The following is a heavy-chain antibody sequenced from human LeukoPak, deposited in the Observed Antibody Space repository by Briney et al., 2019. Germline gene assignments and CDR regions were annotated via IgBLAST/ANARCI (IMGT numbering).Heavy chain of an antibody. D-gene: IGHD3-10*01. CDR3: ARRVVRRPYMDV. CDR2: INHSGST. Sequence: PSETLSLTCAVYGGSFSRYYWSWIRQPPGKGLEWIGEINHSGSTNYNPSLKSRVTISVDTSKNQFSLKLSSVTAADTAVYYCARRVVRRPYMDVWGKGTTVTISS. CDR1: GGSFSRYY. V-gene: IGHV4-34*01. J-gene: IGHJ6*03.